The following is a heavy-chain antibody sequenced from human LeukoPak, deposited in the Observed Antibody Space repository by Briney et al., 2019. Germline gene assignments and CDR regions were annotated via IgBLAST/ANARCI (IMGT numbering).Heavy chain of an antibody. Sequence: PGGSLRLSCAASGVTVSSHYMSWVRQAPGKGLEWVAVISYDGSNKYYADSVKGRFTISRDNSKNTLYLQMNSLRAEDTAVYYCAKDLPRYGDYVGLDYWGQGTLVTVSS. CDR2: ISYDGSNK. D-gene: IGHD4-17*01. J-gene: IGHJ4*02. CDR3: AKDLPRYGDYVGLDY. CDR1: GVTVSSHY. V-gene: IGHV3-30*18.